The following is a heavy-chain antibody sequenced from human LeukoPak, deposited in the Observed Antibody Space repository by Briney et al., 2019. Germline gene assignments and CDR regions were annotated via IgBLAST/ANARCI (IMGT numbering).Heavy chain of an antibody. V-gene: IGHV4-59*01. CDR1: GGSISSYY. J-gene: IGHJ4*02. CDR2: IYYSGST. CDR3: ARVPQQLVFDY. D-gene: IGHD6-13*01. Sequence: SSETLSLTCTVSGGSISSYYWSWIRQPPGKGLEWIGYIYYSGSTNYNPSLKSRVTISVDTSKNQFSLKLSSVTAADTAVYYCARVPQQLVFDYWGQGTLVTVSS.